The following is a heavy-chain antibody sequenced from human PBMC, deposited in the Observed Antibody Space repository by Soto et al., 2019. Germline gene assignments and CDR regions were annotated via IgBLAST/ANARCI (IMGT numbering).Heavy chain of an antibody. J-gene: IGHJ4*02. CDR3: ARMTYYNVLDY. CDR2: IYYSGNT. D-gene: IGHD3-10*01. CDR1: GGTISTYY. V-gene: IGHV4-59*08. Sequence: SETLSLTCTVSGGTISTYYWSWIRQPPGKGLEWIGYIYYSGNTYYNPSLKSRVTMSVDTSKNQFSLKLSSVTAADTAIYYCARMTYYNVLDYWGQGTLVTAPQ.